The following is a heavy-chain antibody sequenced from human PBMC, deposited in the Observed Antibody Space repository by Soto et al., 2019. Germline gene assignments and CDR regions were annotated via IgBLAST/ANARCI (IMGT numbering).Heavy chain of an antibody. CDR3: ARLRFLEWLSPGDRRPGGMDV. CDR1: GGSISSYY. J-gene: IGHJ6*02. V-gene: IGHV4-59*01. Sequence: SETLSLTCTVSGGSISSYYWSWIRQPPGKGLEWIGYIYYSGSTNYNPSLKSRVTISVDTSKNQFSLKLSSVTAADTAVYYCARLRFLEWLSPGDRRPGGMDVWGQGTTVTVSS. D-gene: IGHD3-3*01. CDR2: IYYSGST.